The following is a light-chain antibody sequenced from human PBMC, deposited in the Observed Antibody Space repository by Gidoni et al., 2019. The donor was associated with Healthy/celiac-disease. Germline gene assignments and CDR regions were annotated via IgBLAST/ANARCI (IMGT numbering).Light chain of an antibody. CDR3: QQYGSAWT. Sequence: DIVLTQSPGTLSLSPGERATLSCRASQSVISSYLDWYQQKPGQAPRLLIYGAYSRATGIPDRFSGSGSGTDFTLTISRLEPEDFAVYYCQQYGSAWTFGQGTKVEIK. CDR2: GAY. J-gene: IGKJ1*01. V-gene: IGKV3-20*01. CDR1: QSVISSY.